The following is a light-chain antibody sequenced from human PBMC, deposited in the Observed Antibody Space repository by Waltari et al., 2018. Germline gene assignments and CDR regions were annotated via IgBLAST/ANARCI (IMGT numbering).Light chain of an antibody. J-gene: IGKJ2*01. CDR3: QQYDNLLT. CDR1: QDISNY. CDR2: DAS. V-gene: IGKV1-33*01. Sequence: DIQMTQSPSSLSASVGDRVTITCQASQDISNYLNWSQQKPGKAPKLLIYDASNLETGVPSRFSGSGSGTDFTFTISSLQPEDIATYYCQQYDNLLTFGQGTKLEIK.